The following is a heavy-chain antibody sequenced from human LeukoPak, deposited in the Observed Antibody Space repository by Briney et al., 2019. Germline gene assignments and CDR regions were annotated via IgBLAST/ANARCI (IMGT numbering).Heavy chain of an antibody. Sequence: PSETLSLTCTVSGGSISSYYWSWIRQPPGKGLEWIGYIYYSGSTNYNPSLKSRLTISVDTSKNQFSLKLSSVTAADTAVYYCARGPRFLEWLLLGYYGMDVWGQGTTVTVSS. CDR3: ARGPRFLEWLLLGYYGMDV. J-gene: IGHJ6*02. D-gene: IGHD3-3*01. V-gene: IGHV4-59*12. CDR2: IYYSGST. CDR1: GGSISSYY.